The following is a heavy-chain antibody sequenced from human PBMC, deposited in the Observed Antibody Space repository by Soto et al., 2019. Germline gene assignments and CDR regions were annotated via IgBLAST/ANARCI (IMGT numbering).Heavy chain of an antibody. CDR3: ARHDYSDYAQSDFDH. J-gene: IGHJ4*02. V-gene: IGHV4-31*03. D-gene: IGHD4-17*01. CDR1: GGSIISGGYY. Sequence: PSETLSLTCTVSGGSIISGGYYWSWIRQHPGKGLEWIGYIYYNGSPYYNPSLKSRVTISLDTSKNQFSMNLRSETAADTAFYFCARHDYSDYAQSDFDHWGQGTLVTVSS. CDR2: IYYNGSP.